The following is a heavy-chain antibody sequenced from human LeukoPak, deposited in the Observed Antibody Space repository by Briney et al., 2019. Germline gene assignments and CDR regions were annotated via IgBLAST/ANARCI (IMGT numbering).Heavy chain of an antibody. J-gene: IGHJ6*03. D-gene: IGHD3-3*01. Sequence: GGSLRLSCAASGFTFSSYWMSWVRQAPGKGLEWVANIKQDGSEKYYVDSVKGRFTISRDNAKNSLYLQMNSLRAEDTAVYYCARDQNDFWIWGYYYYYYMDVWGKGTTVTVSS. CDR2: IKQDGSEK. CDR1: GFTFSSYW. CDR3: ARDQNDFWIWGYYYYYYMDV. V-gene: IGHV3-7*01.